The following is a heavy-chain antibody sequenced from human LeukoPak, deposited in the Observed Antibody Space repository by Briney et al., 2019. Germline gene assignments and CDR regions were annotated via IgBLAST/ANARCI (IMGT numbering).Heavy chain of an antibody. Sequence: ASVKVSCKASGYTFTGYYMHWVRQAPGQGLEWMGWINPNSGGTNYAQKFQGRVTMTRDTSISTAYMELSRLRSDDTAVYYCARDRDMITFGGVIVLVYWGQGTLVTVSS. J-gene: IGHJ4*02. CDR3: ARDRDMITFGGVIVLVY. CDR1: GYTFTGYY. D-gene: IGHD3-16*02. CDR2: INPNSGGT. V-gene: IGHV1-2*02.